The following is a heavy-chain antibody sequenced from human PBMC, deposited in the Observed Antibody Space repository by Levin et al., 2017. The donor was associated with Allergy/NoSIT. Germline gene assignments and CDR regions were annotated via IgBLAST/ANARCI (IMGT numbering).Heavy chain of an antibody. CDR2: IYSGGST. Sequence: ETLSLTCAASGFTVSSNYMSWVRQAPGKGLEWVSVIYSGGSTYYADSVKGRFTISRDNSKNTLYLQMNSLRAEDTAVYYCARVRRRSTIFGGGGQGWFDPWGQGTLVTVSS. J-gene: IGHJ5*02. V-gene: IGHV3-53*01. D-gene: IGHD3-3*01. CDR1: GFTVSSNY. CDR3: ARVRRRSTIFGGGGQGWFDP.